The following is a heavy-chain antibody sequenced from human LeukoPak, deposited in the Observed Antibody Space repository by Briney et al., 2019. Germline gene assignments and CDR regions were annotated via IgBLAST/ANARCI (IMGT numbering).Heavy chain of an antibody. CDR2: IYYSGST. J-gene: IGHJ4*02. CDR1: GGSISSYY. CDR3: TRGPQNYYDI. V-gene: IGHV4-59*01. Sequence: SETLSLTCTVSGGSISSYYWSWIRQPPGKGLEWIGYIYYSGSTNYNPSLKSRVTISVDTSKNQFSLNLNSVTAADTAVYYCTRGPQNYYDIWGQGTLVTVSS. D-gene: IGHD3-22*01.